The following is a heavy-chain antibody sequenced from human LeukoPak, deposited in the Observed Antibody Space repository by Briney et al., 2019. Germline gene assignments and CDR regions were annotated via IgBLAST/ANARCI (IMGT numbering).Heavy chain of an antibody. V-gene: IGHV1-46*01. CDR1: GCTFTSYY. CDR2: INPSGGST. J-gene: IGHJ5*02. CDR3: ARDSRQWLVPTNWFDP. D-gene: IGHD6-19*01. Sequence: ASVKVSCKASGCTFTSYYMHWVRQAPGQGLEWMGIINPSGGSTSYAQKFQGRVTMTRDTSTSTVYMELSSLRSEDTAVYYCARDSRQWLVPTNWFDPWGQGTLVTVSS.